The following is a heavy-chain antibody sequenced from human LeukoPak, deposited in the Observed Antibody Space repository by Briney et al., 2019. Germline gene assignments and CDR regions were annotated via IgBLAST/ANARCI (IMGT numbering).Heavy chain of an antibody. CDR1: GFIFSDHD. D-gene: IGHD4-23*01. CDR3: ARAKTDYGGTSYYFDY. CDR2: IGTAGDT. J-gene: IGHJ4*02. Sequence: GGSLRLSCAASGFIFSDHDMHWVRHTTGRGLEWVSAIGTAGDTYYPGSVKGRFTISRENAKNSLYLQMNSLRAGDTAVYYCARAKTDYGGTSYYFDYWGQGTLVTVSS. V-gene: IGHV3-13*01.